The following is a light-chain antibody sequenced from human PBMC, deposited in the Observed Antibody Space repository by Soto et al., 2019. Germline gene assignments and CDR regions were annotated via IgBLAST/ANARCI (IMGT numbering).Light chain of an antibody. V-gene: IGKV2-30*01. CDR1: QSLEYSDGKTD. Sequence: VLTLPASVSGSPGQPASISCTSSQSLEYSDGKTDLNWFLQRPGQSPRRLIYKVSNRDSGVPDRFSGSGSGTDFTLKNSGVEAEDVGIYYGMQGGHWPWTFGQGTKVDIK. J-gene: IGKJ1*01. CDR2: KVS. CDR3: MQGGHWPWT.